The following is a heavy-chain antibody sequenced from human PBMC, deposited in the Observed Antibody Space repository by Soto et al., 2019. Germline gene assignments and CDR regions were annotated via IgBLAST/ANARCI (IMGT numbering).Heavy chain of an antibody. CDR1: GGSVSSGSYY. V-gene: IGHV4-61*01. CDR2: THHSGST. Sequence: SETLSLTCTVSGGSVSSGSYYWSWIRQPPGRGLEYIGYTHHSGSTNYSPSLKSRVTILVDTSKNQFSLKLRSVTAADTAVYFCARDLSSSSGMDVWGQGTTVTVSS. CDR3: ARDLSSSSGMDV. D-gene: IGHD2-2*01. J-gene: IGHJ6*02.